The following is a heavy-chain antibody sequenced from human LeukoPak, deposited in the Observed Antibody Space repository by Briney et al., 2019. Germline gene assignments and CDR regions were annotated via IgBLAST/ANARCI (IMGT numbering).Heavy chain of an antibody. CDR1: AFTFSTYS. CDR2: ISSSGTTV. CDR3: ARDWSFAFDG. V-gene: IGHV3-48*02. D-gene: IGHD3-3*01. Sequence: GGTLRLFCAASAFTFSTYSVNWVRQAPGKGLEWIAYISSSGTTVYYGDSVKGRFTISRDNAKNSLYLQMNSLRDEDTAVYYCARDWSFAFDGWGQGTMVTVSS. J-gene: IGHJ3*01.